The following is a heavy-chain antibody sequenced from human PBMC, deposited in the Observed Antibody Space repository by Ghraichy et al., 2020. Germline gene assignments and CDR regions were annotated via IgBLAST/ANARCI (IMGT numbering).Heavy chain of an antibody. CDR2: IKQDGSEK. D-gene: IGHD3-3*01. CDR3: ARVTYYDFWSGHPAYGMDV. CDR1: GFTFSTYW. Sequence: LSLNCAASGFTFSTYWMSWVRQAPGKGLEWVANIKQDGSEKYYVDSVKGRFTMSRDNIKNSLYLQMNSLRAEDTAVYYCARVTYYDFWSGHPAYGMDVWGQGTTVTVSS. V-gene: IGHV3-7*01. J-gene: IGHJ6*02.